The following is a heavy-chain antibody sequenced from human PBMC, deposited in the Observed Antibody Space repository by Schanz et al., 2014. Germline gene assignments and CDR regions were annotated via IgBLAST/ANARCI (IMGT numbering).Heavy chain of an antibody. CDR3: ARVQDDILTGSEYYYGMDV. CDR1: GYTFTSDS. V-gene: IGHV1-18*04. CDR2: ISPYNGNT. Sequence: QVLQVQSGSELKKPGASVKVSCKASGYTFTSDSMHWVRQAPGQGLEWMGWISPYNGNTNYAQKLQGRVTMTADTSTSTAYMDLRSLRSDDTAVYYCARVQDDILTGSEYYYGMDVWGQGTTXTVSS. D-gene: IGHD3-9*01. J-gene: IGHJ6*02.